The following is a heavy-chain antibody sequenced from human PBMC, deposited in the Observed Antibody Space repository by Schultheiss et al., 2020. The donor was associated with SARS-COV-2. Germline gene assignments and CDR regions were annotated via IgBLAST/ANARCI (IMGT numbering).Heavy chain of an antibody. D-gene: IGHD3-16*01. CDR3: ARGGDYDYVWGASYGMDV. CDR1: GGSISSSSYY. Sequence: SETLSLTCTVSGGSISSSSYYWGWIRQPPGKGLEWIGSIYYSGSTYYNPSLKSRVTMSVDTSKNQFSLKLNSVSAADTAVYYCARGGDYDYVWGASYGMDVWGQGTTVTVSS. V-gene: IGHV4-39*07. CDR2: IYYSGST. J-gene: IGHJ6*02.